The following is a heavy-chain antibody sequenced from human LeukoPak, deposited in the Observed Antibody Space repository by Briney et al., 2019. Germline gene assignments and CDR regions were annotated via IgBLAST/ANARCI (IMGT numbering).Heavy chain of an antibody. CDR1: GGTFSSYA. V-gene: IGHV1-69*04. D-gene: IGHD5-18*01. CDR2: IIPILGIA. CDR3: ARVDGYSYGFGAYYYYGMDI. J-gene: IGHJ6*02. Sequence: SVKVSCKASGGTFSSYAISWVRQAPGQGLEWMGRIIPILGIANYAQKFQGRVTITADRSTSTAYMELRSLRSDDTAVYYCARVDGYSYGFGAYYYYGMDIWGQGTTVTVSS.